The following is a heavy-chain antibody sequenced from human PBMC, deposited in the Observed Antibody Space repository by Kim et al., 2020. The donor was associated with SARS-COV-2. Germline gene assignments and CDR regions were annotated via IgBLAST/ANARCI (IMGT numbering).Heavy chain of an antibody. CDR3: ARESYGMDV. CDR2: GCST. Sequence: GCSTYYADSVKGRFTISRDNSKNTLYLQMNSLRAEDTAVYYCARESYGMDVWGQGTTVTVSS. J-gene: IGHJ6*02. V-gene: IGHV3-66*01.